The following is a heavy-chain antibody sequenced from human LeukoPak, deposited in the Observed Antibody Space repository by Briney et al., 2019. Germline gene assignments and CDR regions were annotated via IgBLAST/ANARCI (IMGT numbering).Heavy chain of an antibody. CDR1: GGSISTSSYY. V-gene: IGHV4-39*07. CDR2: IYYSGST. J-gene: IGHJ3*02. Sequence: ASETLSLTCTVSGGSISTSSYYWRWLRQPPGKGLECIGNIYYSGSTYYNPSLKSRVTISVDTSKNQFSLKLSSVTAADTAVYYCTRDRSALDTWGQGTMVTVSS. CDR3: TRDRSALDT.